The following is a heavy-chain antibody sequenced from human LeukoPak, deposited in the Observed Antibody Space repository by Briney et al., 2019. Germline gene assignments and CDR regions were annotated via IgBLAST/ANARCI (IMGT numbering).Heavy chain of an antibody. V-gene: IGHV3-74*01. CDR2: INGDGRSI. D-gene: IGHD3-16*01. CDR1: GFVFSNNW. J-gene: IGHJ4*02. Sequence: GGSLRLSCAASGFVFSNNWMYWVRQAPGRGLVWVSRINGDGRSIGYADFVKGRFTISRDNAKNTLFLQMNSLTVEDTAIYYCGKDLSWGSTDYWGQGTLVTVSS. CDR3: GKDLSWGSTDY.